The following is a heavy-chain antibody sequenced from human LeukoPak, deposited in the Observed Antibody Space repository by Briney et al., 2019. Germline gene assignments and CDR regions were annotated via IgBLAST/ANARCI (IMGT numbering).Heavy chain of an antibody. CDR1: GGSISSSSYY. Sequence: SETLSLTCTVSGGSISSSSYYWGWIRQPPGKGLEWIGSIYYSGSTYYNPSLKSRVTISVDTSKNQFSLKLSSVTAADTAVYYCARDAYYYYYMDVWGKGTTVTISS. CDR2: IYYSGST. J-gene: IGHJ6*03. V-gene: IGHV4-39*07. CDR3: ARDAYYYYYMDV.